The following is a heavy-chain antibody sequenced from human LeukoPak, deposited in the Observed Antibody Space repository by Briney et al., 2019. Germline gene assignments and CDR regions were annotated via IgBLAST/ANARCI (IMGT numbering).Heavy chain of an antibody. J-gene: IGHJ4*02. CDR3: TLSGSYFPYFDY. Sequence: GGSLRLSCAASGFTVSNNYVSWDRQAPGKGLDWVSVVYSGGSTYYADSVMGRFTISRDNSKNTVYLQMNSLRAEDTAVYFCTLSGSYFPYFDYWGQGTLVTVSS. CDR1: GFTVSNNY. CDR2: VYSGGST. V-gene: IGHV3-53*01. D-gene: IGHD1-26*01.